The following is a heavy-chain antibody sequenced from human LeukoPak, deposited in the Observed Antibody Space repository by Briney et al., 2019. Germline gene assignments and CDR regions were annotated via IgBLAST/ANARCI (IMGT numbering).Heavy chain of an antibody. J-gene: IGHJ4*02. CDR2: ISGSGGST. V-gene: IGHV3-23*01. CDR1: GFTFSSYA. CDR3: AKDVFRQTYYDIN. D-gene: IGHD3-3*01. Sequence: GGSLRLSCAASGFTFSSYAMSWVRQAPGKGLEWVSAISGSGGSTYYADSVKGRFTISRDNSKNMLYLQMNSLRAEDTAVYYCAKDVFRQTYYDINWGQGTLVTVSS.